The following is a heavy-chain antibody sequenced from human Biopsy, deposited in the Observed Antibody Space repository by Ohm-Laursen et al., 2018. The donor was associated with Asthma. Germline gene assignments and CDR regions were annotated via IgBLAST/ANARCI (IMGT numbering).Heavy chain of an antibody. CDR3: ARAGESDLVGGLDV. D-gene: IGHD2-21*01. CDR1: GFSLRDYG. CDR2: IAWDGINS. Sequence: SLRLSCTASGFSLRDYGMHWVRQAPGKGLEWVAFIAWDGINSYYADSVKGRFTISRDNSRNTLYLQKNSLRADDTAVYYCARAGESDLVGGLDVWGQGTTVIVS. V-gene: IGHV3-30*03. J-gene: IGHJ6*02.